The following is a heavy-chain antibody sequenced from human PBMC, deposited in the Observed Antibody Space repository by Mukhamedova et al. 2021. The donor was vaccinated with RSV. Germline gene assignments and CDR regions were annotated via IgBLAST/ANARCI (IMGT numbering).Heavy chain of an antibody. V-gene: IGHV3-23*01. D-gene: IGHD3-10*01. CDR2: ISGSGGST. J-gene: IGHJ4*02. Sequence: VRQAPGKGLEWVSAISGSGGSTYYADSVKGRFTISRDSYKNTLYLQMNSLTAEDTAVYYCAKDPGNNWGQGTLVTLPS. CDR3: AKDPGNN.